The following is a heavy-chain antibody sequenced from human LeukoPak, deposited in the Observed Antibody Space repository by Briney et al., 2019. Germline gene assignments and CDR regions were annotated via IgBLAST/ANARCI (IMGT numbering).Heavy chain of an antibody. V-gene: IGHV1-2*02. D-gene: IGHD3-22*01. CDR1: GYTFTGYY. J-gene: IGHJ5*02. CDR2: INPNSGGT. CDR3: ARDRDYYDSSGYSYNWFDP. Sequence: ASVNVSCKSSGYTFTGYYMHWVRQAPGQGLAWMGWINPNSGGTNYAQKFQGRVTMSRDTSISTAYMELSRLRSDDTAVYYCARDRDYYDSSGYSYNWFDPWGQGTLVTVSS.